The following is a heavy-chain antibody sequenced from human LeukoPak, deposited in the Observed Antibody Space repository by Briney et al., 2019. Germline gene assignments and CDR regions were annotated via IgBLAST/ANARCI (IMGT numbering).Heavy chain of an antibody. CDR1: GGSFSGYY. V-gene: IGHV4-34*01. D-gene: IGHD4-17*01. J-gene: IGHJ4*02. Sequence: SETLSLTCAVYGGSFSGYYWSWIRQPPGKGLEWIGEINHSGSTNYNLSLKSRVTISVDTSKNQFSLKLSSVTAADTAVYYCARWGAEKDYAPGYWGQGTLVTVSS. CDR3: ARWGAEKDYAPGY. CDR2: INHSGST.